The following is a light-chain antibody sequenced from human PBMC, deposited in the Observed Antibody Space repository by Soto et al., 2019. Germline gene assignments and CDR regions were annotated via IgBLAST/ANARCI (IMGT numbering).Light chain of an antibody. CDR3: QQYGSSPWT. Sequence: EIVLTQSPGTLSLSPGERATLSCRASQSVSSSYLAWYQQKPGQAPRLLIYCASSRATGSPERFSGSGSGTDFTLTISRLEPEDFAVYYYQQYGSSPWTFGQGTKVEIK. J-gene: IGKJ1*01. CDR2: CAS. V-gene: IGKV3-20*01. CDR1: QSVSSSY.